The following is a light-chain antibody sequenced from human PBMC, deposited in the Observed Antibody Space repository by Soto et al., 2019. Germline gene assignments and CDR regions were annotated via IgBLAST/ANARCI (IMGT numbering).Light chain of an antibody. CDR1: QSLVHSDGIAY. CDR2: KVS. Sequence: DVVMTQSPLSLPVTLGQPASISCRSNQSLVHSDGIAYFSWFQQRPGRYPRRLIYKVSNRDSGVPARFSGSGSGTDFALKISRVEAEDVGVYYCMQPLQSWTFGQGTKVDIK. V-gene: IGKV2-30*02. CDR3: MQPLQSWT. J-gene: IGKJ1*01.